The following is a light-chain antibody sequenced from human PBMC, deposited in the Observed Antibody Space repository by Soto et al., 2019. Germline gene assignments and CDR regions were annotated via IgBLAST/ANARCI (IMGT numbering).Light chain of an antibody. CDR2: AAS. CDR1: QGLSSW. V-gene: IGKV1D-12*01. J-gene: IGKJ5*01. CDR3: QQAYSFPVT. Sequence: DIQLTQSPSSISASVGDRVTITCRASQGLSSWLAWYQQRPGKAPKLLIYAASNLQSGVPSRFSGSGSGTGFTLTIGSLQPEDFATYYCQQAYSFPVTFGQGTRLEIK.